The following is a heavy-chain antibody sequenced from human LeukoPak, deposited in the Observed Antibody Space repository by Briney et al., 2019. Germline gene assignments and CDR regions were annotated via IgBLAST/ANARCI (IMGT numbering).Heavy chain of an antibody. V-gene: IGHV1-8*01. J-gene: IGHJ6*03. CDR2: MNPNSGNT. CDR1: GYTFTSYD. Sequence: ASVKVSCKASGYTFTSYDINWVRQATGQGLEWMGWMNPNSGNTGYAQKFQGRATMTRNTSISTAYMELSSLRSEDTAVYYCARGAYSSSAAYYYYYMDVWGKETTVTVSS. D-gene: IGHD6-6*01. CDR3: ARGAYSSSAAYYYYYMDV.